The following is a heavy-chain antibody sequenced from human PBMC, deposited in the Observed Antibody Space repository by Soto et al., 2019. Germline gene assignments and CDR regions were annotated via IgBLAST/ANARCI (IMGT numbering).Heavy chain of an antibody. CDR1: GYTFTSYY. CDR3: ARVVDSYDYGDYYAFDI. D-gene: IGHD4-17*01. J-gene: IGHJ3*02. Sequence: QVQLVQSGAEVKKPGASVKVSCKASGYTFTSYYMHWVRQAPGQGLEWMGIINPSGGTTSYAQKFQGRVTMTRDTSTSTVYMELSRLRYEDTAVYYCARVVDSYDYGDYYAFDIWGQGTMVTVSS. V-gene: IGHV1-46*03. CDR2: INPSGGTT.